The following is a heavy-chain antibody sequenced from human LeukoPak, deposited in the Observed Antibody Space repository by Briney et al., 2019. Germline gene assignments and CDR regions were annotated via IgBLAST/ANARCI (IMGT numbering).Heavy chain of an antibody. CDR2: IYYSGST. J-gene: IGHJ5*02. V-gene: IGHV4-31*03. CDR1: GGSISSGGYY. CDR3: ARDSMPRGYRYLGFDP. Sequence: TLSLTCTVSGGSISSGGYYWSWIRQHPGQGLEWIGYIYYSGSTYYNPSLKSRVTISVDTSKNQFSLKLSSVTAADTAVYYCARDSMPRGYRYLGFDPWGQGTLVTVSS. D-gene: IGHD5-18*01.